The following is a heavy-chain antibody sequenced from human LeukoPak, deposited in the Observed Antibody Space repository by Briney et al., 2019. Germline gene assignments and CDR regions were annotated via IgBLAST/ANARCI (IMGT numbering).Heavy chain of an antibody. V-gene: IGHV6-1*01. CDR1: GDSVSSNSAA. J-gene: IGHJ4*02. CDR2: TYYRSKWNK. D-gene: IGHD1-7*01. Sequence: SQTLSLTCAISGDSVSSNSAAWNWIRQSLSRGLEWLGRTYYRSKWNKNYAASVKSRITINPDTSKNQLSLQLNSVTPEDTAVYYCARGYMGTTDYWGQGTLVIVSS. CDR3: ARGYMGTTDY.